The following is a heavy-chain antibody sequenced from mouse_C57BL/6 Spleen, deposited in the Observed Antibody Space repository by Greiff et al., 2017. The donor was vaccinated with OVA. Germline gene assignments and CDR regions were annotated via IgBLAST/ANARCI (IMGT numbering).Heavy chain of an antibody. CDR3: ATYYSSYFDY. CDR2: INPNNGGT. V-gene: IGHV1-26*01. CDR1: GYTFTDYY. D-gene: IGHD2-12*01. Sequence: VQLQQSGPELVKPGASVKISCKASGYTFTDYYMNWVKQSHGKSLEWIGDINPNNGGTSYNQKFKGKATLTVDKSSSTAYMELRSLTSEDSAVYYCATYYSSYFDYWGQGTTLTVSS. J-gene: IGHJ2*01.